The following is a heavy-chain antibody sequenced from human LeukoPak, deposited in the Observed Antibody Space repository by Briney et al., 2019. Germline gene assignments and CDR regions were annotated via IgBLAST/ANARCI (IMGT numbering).Heavy chain of an antibody. CDR2: ISRSGGST. V-gene: IGHV3-23*01. CDR3: AKIPYDFWSGYTQFDY. Sequence: PGGSLRLSCAASGFTFSSYAMSWVRQAPGKGLEWVSAISRSGGSTYYADSVKGWFTISRDNSKNTLYLQMNSLRAEDTAVYYCAKIPYDFWSGYTQFDYWGQGTLVTVS. D-gene: IGHD3-3*01. J-gene: IGHJ4*02. CDR1: GFTFSSYA.